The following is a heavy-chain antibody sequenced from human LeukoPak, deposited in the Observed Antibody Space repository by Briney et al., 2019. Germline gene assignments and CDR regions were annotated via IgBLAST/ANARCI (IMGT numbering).Heavy chain of an antibody. CDR2: IYSSGIT. V-gene: IGHV4-59*01. CDR3: AREYYDSSGFVN. J-gene: IGHJ4*02. Sequence: SETLSLTCTVSGGSISCYYWFWMRHPPGKALDLIGYIYSSGITNYNPSLKSRVTISIDTFKNQFSLKLTSVTAADTAVYYCAREYYDSSGFVNWGQGTLVTVSS. CDR1: GGSISCYY. D-gene: IGHD3-22*01.